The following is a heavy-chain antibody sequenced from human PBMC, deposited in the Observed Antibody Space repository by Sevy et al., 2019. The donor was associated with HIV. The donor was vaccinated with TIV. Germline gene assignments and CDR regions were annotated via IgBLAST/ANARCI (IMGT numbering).Heavy chain of an antibody. V-gene: IGHV3-15*01. CDR1: GLSFNNAW. D-gene: IGHD2-15*01. Sequence: GGSLRLSCEFSGLSFNNAWMSWVRQAPGKGLEWVARIKSRTDGGTRDYAGSVKDRFTISRADAKNTIYLEMHSLKTEDTALYYCTTGIVWGPDLWGQGILVTVSS. CDR2: IKSRTDGGTR. J-gene: IGHJ4*02. CDR3: TTGIVWGPDL.